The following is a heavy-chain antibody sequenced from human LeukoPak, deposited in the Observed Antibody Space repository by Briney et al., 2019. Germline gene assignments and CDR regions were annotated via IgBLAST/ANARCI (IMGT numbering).Heavy chain of an antibody. D-gene: IGHD5-24*01. CDR3: ARDDTLQFYGMDV. Sequence: SETLSLTCTVSGYSISSGYYWGWIRQPPGKGLEWIGSIYHSGSTYYNPSLKSRVTISVDTSKNQFSLKLSSVTAADTAVYYCARDDTLQFYGMDVWGQGTTVTVSS. V-gene: IGHV4-38-2*02. CDR1: GYSISSGYY. J-gene: IGHJ6*02. CDR2: IYHSGST.